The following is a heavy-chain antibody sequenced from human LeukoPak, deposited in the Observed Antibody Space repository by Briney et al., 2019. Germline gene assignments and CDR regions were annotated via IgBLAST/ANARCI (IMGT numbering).Heavy chain of an antibody. Sequence: PGGSLRLSCAASGFNFDDYAMHCVRQAPGKGSEWVSLIGWDGGSTYYADSVKGRFTISRDNSKNSLYLQMNSLRAEDTALYYCAKDGGLYSGSYYIDYWGQGTLVTVSS. V-gene: IGHV3-43D*04. CDR2: IGWDGGST. CDR3: AKDGGLYSGSYYIDY. D-gene: IGHD1-26*01. J-gene: IGHJ4*02. CDR1: GFNFDDYA.